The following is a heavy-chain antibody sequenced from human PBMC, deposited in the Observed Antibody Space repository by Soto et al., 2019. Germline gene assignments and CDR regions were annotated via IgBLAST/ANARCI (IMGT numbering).Heavy chain of an antibody. Sequence: QVHLQESGPGLVKPSETLSLTCAVSSASLDSDIWSWIRQPPGKGLEWIGYIYPNGRTNYNPSLRGRVSISIDKSKNQFSLRLDSVFAADAAVYFCARMRGLGEISPFFDHWGQGTLVTVSS. CDR3: ARMRGLGEISPFFDH. J-gene: IGHJ4*02. V-gene: IGHV4-59*01. D-gene: IGHD3-16*02. CDR2: IYPNGRT. CDR1: SASLDSDI.